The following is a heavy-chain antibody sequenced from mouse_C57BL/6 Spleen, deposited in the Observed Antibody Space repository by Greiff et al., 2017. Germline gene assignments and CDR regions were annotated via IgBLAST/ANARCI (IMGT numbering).Heavy chain of an antibody. V-gene: IGHV1-72*01. CDR1: GYTFTSYW. CDR2: IDPNSGGT. J-gene: IGHJ2*01. Sequence: QVQLKQPGAELVKPGASVKLSCKASGYTFTSYWMHWVKQRPGRGLEWIGRIDPNSGGTKYNEKFKSKATLTVDKPSSTAYMQLSSLTSEDSAVYYCASDDYDDEYYFDYWGQGTTLTVSS. CDR3: ASDDYDDEYYFDY. D-gene: IGHD2-4*01.